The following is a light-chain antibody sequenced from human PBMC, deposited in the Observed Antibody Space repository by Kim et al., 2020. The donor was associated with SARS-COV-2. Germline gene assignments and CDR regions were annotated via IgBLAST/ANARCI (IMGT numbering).Light chain of an antibody. J-gene: IGKJ2*01. CDR3: QQYDSYSRT. CDR1: QSISTW. V-gene: IGKV1-5*01. Sequence: SEAVGDRVTITCRASQSISTWLAWYQQKPGKAPELLMYDASRLQSGVPSRFGGSGSGTEFTLTISSLQPGDFATYYCQQYDSYSRTFGQGTKLEI. CDR2: DAS.